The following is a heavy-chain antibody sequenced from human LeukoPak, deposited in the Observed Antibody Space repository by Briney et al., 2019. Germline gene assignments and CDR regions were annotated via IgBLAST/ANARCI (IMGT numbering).Heavy chain of an antibody. V-gene: IGHV3-23*01. Sequence: PGGSLRLSCAASGFTFSSYAMSWVRQAPGKGLEWVSAISGSGGSTYYADSVKGRFTISRDNSKNTLYLQMNSLRAEDTAVYYCAKDKTVVVVPDDAFDIWGQGTMVTVSS. D-gene: IGHD2-15*01. CDR2: ISGSGGST. CDR3: AKDKTVVVVPDDAFDI. CDR1: GFTFSSYA. J-gene: IGHJ3*02.